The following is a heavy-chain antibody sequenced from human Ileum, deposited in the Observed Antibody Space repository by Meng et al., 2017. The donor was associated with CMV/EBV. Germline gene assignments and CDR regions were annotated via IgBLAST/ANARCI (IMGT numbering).Heavy chain of an antibody. Sequence: QLLLQVSGQGLVKPAVTLSLTCTASGAHIGSGSHSWAWFRQPPGKRLEWIGSMYFSGIADYNPSLKSRVTISLHATQKQFSLRLTSVTAADSAVYFCARDLTNKWFYYWGQGTLVTVSS. CDR3: ARDLTNKWFYY. D-gene: IGHD1-26*01. V-gene: IGHV4-39*07. J-gene: IGHJ4*02. CDR1: GAHIGSGSHS. CDR2: MYFSGIA.